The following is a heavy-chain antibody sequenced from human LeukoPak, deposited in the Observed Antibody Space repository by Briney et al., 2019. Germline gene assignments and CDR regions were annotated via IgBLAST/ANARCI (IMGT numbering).Heavy chain of an antibody. V-gene: IGHV3-48*04. CDR3: ARDGSSSSDAFDI. J-gene: IGHJ3*02. Sequence: GGSLRLSCAASGLTFSSYSMNWVRQAPGKGLEWVSYISSSSSTIYYADFVKGRFTISRDNAKNSLYLQMNSLRAEDTAVYYCARDGSSSSDAFDIWGQGTMVTVSS. CDR1: GLTFSSYS. D-gene: IGHD6-6*01. CDR2: ISSSSSTI.